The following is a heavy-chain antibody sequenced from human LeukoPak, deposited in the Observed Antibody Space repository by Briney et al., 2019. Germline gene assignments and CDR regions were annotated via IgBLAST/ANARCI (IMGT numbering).Heavy chain of an antibody. CDR2: ISGRDGST. V-gene: IGHV3-23*01. J-gene: IGHJ5*02. CDR1: GFTFSSYV. CDR3: AKLLSGYCSRTSCLNWFDP. D-gene: IGHD2-2*01. Sequence: GGSLRLSCAASGFTFSSYVMSWVRQAPGKGLEGVSAISGRDGSTWYADSVKGRFTVSRDNSENTLYLQMNSLRAEDTAVYYCAKLLSGYCSRTSCLNWFDPWGQGTLVTVSS.